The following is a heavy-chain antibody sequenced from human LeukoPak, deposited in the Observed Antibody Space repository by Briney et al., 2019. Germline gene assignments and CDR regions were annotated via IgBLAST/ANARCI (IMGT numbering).Heavy chain of an antibody. CDR3: ASNREAV. Sequence: GGSLRLSCAASGFTFSTYGFNWVRQAPGKGLEWVSSISSSNSYTDNADSVKGRFTISRDNAKDSLYLQMNSLRAEDTAVYYCASNREAVWGQGTTVTVSS. CDR2: ISSSNSYT. V-gene: IGHV3-21*01. D-gene: IGHD5-24*01. CDR1: GFTFSTYG. J-gene: IGHJ6*02.